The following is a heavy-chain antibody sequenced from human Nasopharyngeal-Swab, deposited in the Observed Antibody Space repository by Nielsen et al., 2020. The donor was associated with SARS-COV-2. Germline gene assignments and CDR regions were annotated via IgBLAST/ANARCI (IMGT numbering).Heavy chain of an antibody. J-gene: IGHJ4*02. Sequence: GESLKISCAASGFIFSDYYMSWVRQAPGKGLEWVSYISTSGTAIYYADSVKGRFTISRGNAKNSLYLQMNSLRAEDTAVYYCARDSYTNGLVKTFWGQGTLVTVSS. CDR3: ARDSYTNGLVKTF. V-gene: IGHV3-11*04. D-gene: IGHD4-11*01. CDR1: GFIFSDYY. CDR2: ISTSGTAI.